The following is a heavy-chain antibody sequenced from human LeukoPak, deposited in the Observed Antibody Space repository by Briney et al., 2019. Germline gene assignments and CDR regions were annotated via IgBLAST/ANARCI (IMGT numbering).Heavy chain of an antibody. CDR2: IWHDGTIK. J-gene: IGHJ4*02. V-gene: IGHV3-33*06. CDR3: AKESPSADHQIDY. CDR1: GFTFRTYA. D-gene: IGHD1-14*01. Sequence: GKSLRLSCAASGFTFRTYAMNWVRQAPGKGLEWVAIIWHDGTIKYYGDSVKGRSTISRDNSKNTLYLQMNNLRADDTAVYFCAKESPSADHQIDYWGQGALVTVSS.